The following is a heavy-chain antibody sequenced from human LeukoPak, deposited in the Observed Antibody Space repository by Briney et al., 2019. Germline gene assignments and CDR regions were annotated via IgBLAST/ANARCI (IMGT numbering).Heavy chain of an antibody. CDR1: GFTFSDNY. Sequence: PGGSLRLSCAASGFTFSDNYMGWIRQPPGKGVEWIGSIYYSGSTYYNPSLKSRVTISVDTSKNQFSLKLSSVTAADTAVYYCAGDYDSSGRFDYWGQGTLVTVSS. CDR3: AGDYDSSGRFDY. J-gene: IGHJ4*02. CDR2: IYYSGST. D-gene: IGHD3-22*01. V-gene: IGHV4-38-2*01.